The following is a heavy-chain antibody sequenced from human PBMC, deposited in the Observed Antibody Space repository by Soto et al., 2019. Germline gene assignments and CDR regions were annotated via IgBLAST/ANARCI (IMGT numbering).Heavy chain of an antibody. D-gene: IGHD3-10*01. CDR3: AKVGPYDSGSYMFRYNWFGP. V-gene: IGHV4-4*02. CDR1: GASISSSNW. J-gene: IGHJ5*02. Sequence: SETLSLTCAVSGASISSSNWWSWVRQPPGKGLEWIGEIYHSGSTNYNPSLKSRVTISVDKSKNQFSLKLSSVTAADTAVYYFAKVGPYDSGSYMFRYNWFGPWGPGTLVTVSS. CDR2: IYHSGST.